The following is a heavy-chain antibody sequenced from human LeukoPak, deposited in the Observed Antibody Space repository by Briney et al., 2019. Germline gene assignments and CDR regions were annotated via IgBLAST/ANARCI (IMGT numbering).Heavy chain of an antibody. D-gene: IGHD2-15*01. J-gene: IGHJ6*03. Sequence: SKTLSLTCAVSGGSISGSNWWSWVRQPPGKGLEWIGEIYHSGSTNYNPSLKSRVTISVDKSKNQFSLKLSSVTAADTAVYYCASRSGGSLYYYYYMDVWGKGTTVTVSS. CDR2: IYHSGST. V-gene: IGHV4-4*02. CDR3: ASRSGGSLYYYYYMDV. CDR1: GGSISGSNW.